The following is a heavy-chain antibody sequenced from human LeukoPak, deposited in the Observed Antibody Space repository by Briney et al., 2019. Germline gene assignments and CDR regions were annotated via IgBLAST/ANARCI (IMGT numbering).Heavy chain of an antibody. CDR2: MYYSGSP. J-gene: IGHJ4*02. CDR3: ARGEGYLDY. CDR1: GGSISSNY. V-gene: IGHV4-59*12. Sequence: PSEALSLTCTVSGGSISSNYWTWIRQPPGKGLEWIGYMYYSGSPNYNPSLKSRVTISVDTSKNQFSLKPSSVTAADTAVYYCARGEGYLDYWGQGTLVTVSS.